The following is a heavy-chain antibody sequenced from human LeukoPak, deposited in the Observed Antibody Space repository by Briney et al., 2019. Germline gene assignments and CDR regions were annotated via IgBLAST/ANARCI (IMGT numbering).Heavy chain of an antibody. CDR3: AKVAVYYGSGSYFDY. J-gene: IGHJ4*02. V-gene: IGHV3-23*01. Sequence: RGSLRLSCAASGFTFSSYEMNWVRQAPGKGLEWVSAISGSGGGTYYADSVKGRFTISRDNSKNTLYLQMNSLRAEDTAVYYCAKVAVYYGSGSYFDYWGQGTLVTVSS. D-gene: IGHD3-10*01. CDR1: GFTFSSYE. CDR2: ISGSGGGT.